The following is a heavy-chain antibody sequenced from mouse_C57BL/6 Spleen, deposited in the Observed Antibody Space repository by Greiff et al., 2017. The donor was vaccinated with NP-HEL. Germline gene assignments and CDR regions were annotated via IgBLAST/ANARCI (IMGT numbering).Heavy chain of an antibody. CDR1: GYSITSGYY. CDR2: ISYDGSN. J-gene: IGHJ2*01. V-gene: IGHV3-6*01. Sequence: EVKLMESGPGLVKPSQSLSLTCSVTGYSITSGYYWNWIRQFPGNKLEWMGYISYDGSNNYNPSLKNRISITRDTSKNQFFLKLNSVTTEDTATYYCARENGYYDDLYYFDYWGQGTTLTVSS. D-gene: IGHD2-3*01. CDR3: ARENGYYDDLYYFDY.